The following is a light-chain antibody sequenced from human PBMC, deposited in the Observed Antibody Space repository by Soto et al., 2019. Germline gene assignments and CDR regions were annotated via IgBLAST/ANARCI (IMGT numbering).Light chain of an antibody. CDR2: RDD. V-gene: IGLV1-44*01. CDR3: SSWDDSLNVF. CDR1: NSNIGSNT. Sequence: QSVLTQPPSTSGTPGQRVTISCSGSNSNIGSNTVNWYQQLPGTAPKVVIYRDDQRPSGGPDRVSGSKSGTSATLAISGLQSEDEADYYCSSWDDSLNVFFGGGTKLTVL. J-gene: IGLJ2*01.